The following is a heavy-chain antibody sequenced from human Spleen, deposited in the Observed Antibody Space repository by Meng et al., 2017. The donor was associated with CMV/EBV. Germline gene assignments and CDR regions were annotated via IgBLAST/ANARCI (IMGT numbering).Heavy chain of an antibody. J-gene: IGHJ6*02. D-gene: IGHD1-26*01. Sequence: ASVKVSCKASGYTFTSYAMNWVRQAPGQGLEWMGWINTNTGNPTYAQGFTGRFVFSLDTSVSTAYLQICSLKAEDTAVYYCARSGSYPYYYYYYGMDVWGQGTTVTVSS. V-gene: IGHV7-4-1*01. CDR2: INTNTGNP. CDR1: GYTFTSYA. CDR3: ARSGSYPYYYYYYGMDV.